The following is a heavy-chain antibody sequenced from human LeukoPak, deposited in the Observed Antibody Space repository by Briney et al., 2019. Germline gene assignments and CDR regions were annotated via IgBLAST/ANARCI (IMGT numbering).Heavy chain of an antibody. D-gene: IGHD3-16*01. CDR2: ISSSSSYI. J-gene: IGHJ4*02. Sequence: PGGSLRLSCAASGFTFSSYSMNWVRQAPGKGLEWVSSISSSSSYIYYADSVKGRFTISRDNAKNSLYLQMNSLRAEDTAVYYCARESGGEEYYFDYWGQGTLVTVS. CDR3: ARESGGEEYYFDY. V-gene: IGHV3-21*01. CDR1: GFTFSSYS.